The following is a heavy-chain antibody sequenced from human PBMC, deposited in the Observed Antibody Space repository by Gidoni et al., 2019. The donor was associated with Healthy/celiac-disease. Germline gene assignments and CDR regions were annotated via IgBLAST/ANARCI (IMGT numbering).Heavy chain of an antibody. J-gene: IGHJ4*02. V-gene: IGHV3-33*01. Sequence: QVQLVESGGGVVQPGRSLRLSCSASVFTFSSYGMHWVRQAPGKGLEWVAVIWYDGSNKYYADSVKGRFTISRDNSKNTLYLQMNSLRAEDTAVYYCARDRGGTGNDYWGQGTLVTVSS. CDR1: VFTFSSYG. CDR2: IWYDGSNK. CDR3: ARDRGGTGNDY. D-gene: IGHD3-16*01.